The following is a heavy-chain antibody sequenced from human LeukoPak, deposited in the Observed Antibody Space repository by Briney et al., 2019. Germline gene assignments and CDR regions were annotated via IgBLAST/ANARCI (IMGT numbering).Heavy chain of an antibody. CDR2: INPSGGST. D-gene: IGHD2-21*01. CDR1: GYTFTSYY. CDR3: ARGREQLAQFVVIAYYMDV. V-gene: IGHV1-46*01. J-gene: IGHJ6*03. Sequence: ASVKVSCKASGYTFTSYYMHWVRQAPGQGLEWMGIINPSGGSTSYAQKFQGRVTMTRDTSTSTVYMELSSLRSEDTAVYYCARGREQLAQFVVIAYYMDVWGKGTTVTVSS.